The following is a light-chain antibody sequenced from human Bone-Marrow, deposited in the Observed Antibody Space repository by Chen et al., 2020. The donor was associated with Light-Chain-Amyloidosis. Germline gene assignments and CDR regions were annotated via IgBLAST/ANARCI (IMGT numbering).Light chain of an antibody. CDR1: SGSIATNY. V-gene: IGLV6-57*01. J-gene: IGLJ3*02. CDR3: QSYQGSSQGV. CDR2: EDD. Sequence: NFMLTQPHSVSESPGKTVIISCTRSSGSIATNYVQWYQQRPGSSPTTVIYEDDQRPSGVPDRFSGSLDRSSNAASRTISGLKTVDEADYYCQSYQGSSQGVFGGGTKLTVL.